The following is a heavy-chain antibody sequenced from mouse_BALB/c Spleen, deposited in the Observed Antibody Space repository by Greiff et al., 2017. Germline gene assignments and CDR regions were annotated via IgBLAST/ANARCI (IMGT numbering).Heavy chain of an antibody. J-gene: IGHJ4*01. CDR3: ESYTTIVAGEYYAMGY. Sequence: VQLQQSGAELVRPGTSVKVSCKASGYAFTNYLIEWVKQRPGQGLEWIGVINPGSGGTNYNEKFKGKATLTADKSSSTAYMQLSSLTSDDSAVFFCESYTTIVAGEYYAMGYWGQRTSLPVST. V-gene: IGHV1-54*01. CDR2: INPGSGGT. D-gene: IGHD2-5*01. CDR1: GYAFTNYL.